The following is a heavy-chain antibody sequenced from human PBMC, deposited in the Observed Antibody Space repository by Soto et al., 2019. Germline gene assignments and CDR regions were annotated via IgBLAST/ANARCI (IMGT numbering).Heavy chain of an antibody. CDR2: TYYRSKWYN. Sequence: SQTLSLTCAISGDSVSDNSAAWNWIRQSPSRGLEWLGRTYYRSKWYNDYAVSVKSRITVTPDTSKNQFSLHLNSVTPEDTAVYYCEREFPYYVSSDSYLDYWGQGALVTV. V-gene: IGHV6-1*01. J-gene: IGHJ4*02. D-gene: IGHD3-16*01. CDR1: GDSVSDNSAA. CDR3: EREFPYYVSSDSYLDY.